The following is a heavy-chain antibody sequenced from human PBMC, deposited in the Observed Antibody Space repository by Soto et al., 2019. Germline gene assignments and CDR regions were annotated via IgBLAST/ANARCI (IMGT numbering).Heavy chain of an antibody. CDR2: ISGSGGST. CDR3: AKDWDPVYCYGQTVNYFDY. Sequence: PGGSLRLCCAASGFTFSSYAMSWVRQAPGKGLEWVSAISGSGGSTYYADSVKGRFTISRDNSKNTLYLQMSSLRAEDTAVYYCAKDWDPVYCYGQTVNYFDYWGQGTPVTVSS. V-gene: IGHV3-23*01. CDR1: GFTFSSYA. D-gene: IGHD5-18*01. J-gene: IGHJ4*02.